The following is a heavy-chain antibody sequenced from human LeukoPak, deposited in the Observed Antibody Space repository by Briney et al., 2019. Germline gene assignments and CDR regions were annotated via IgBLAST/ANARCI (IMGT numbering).Heavy chain of an antibody. CDR3: ATGYYGPFAT. Sequence: WEQLSLTCSVSGASLSCYYWERVRQSPGKGLEWIGYISHTGKTDSNPSLKSRVTISLGTSKTQFSLRLRSVTAADSAVYYCATGYYGPFATWGPGILVTVS. V-gene: IGHV4-59*01. CDR1: GASLSCYY. J-gene: IGHJ5*02. CDR2: ISHTGKT. D-gene: IGHD1-26*01.